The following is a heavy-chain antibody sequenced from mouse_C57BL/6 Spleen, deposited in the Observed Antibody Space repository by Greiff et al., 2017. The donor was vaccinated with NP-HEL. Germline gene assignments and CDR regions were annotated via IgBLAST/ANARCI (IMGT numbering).Heavy chain of an antibody. Sequence: EVHLVESGGDLVKPGGSLKLSCAASGFTFSSYGMSWVRQTPDKRLEWVATISSGGSYTYYPDSVKGRFTISRDNAKNTLYLQMSSLKSEDTAMYYCASLNDYWGQGTTLTVSS. CDR3: ASLNDY. J-gene: IGHJ2*01. V-gene: IGHV5-6*01. CDR1: GFTFSSYG. CDR2: ISSGGSYT.